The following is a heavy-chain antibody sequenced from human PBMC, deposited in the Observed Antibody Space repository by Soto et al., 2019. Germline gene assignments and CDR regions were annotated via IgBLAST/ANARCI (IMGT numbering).Heavy chain of an antibody. Sequence: SQTLSLTCAISGDSVSSNSAAWNWIRQSPSRGLEWLGRTYYRSKWYNDYAVSVESRITINPDPSKNQFSLQLNSVTPEDTAIYYCARGLNYYASGSPSYCMDVWGHGTTVTVSS. V-gene: IGHV6-1*01. CDR3: ARGLNYYASGSPSYCMDV. J-gene: IGHJ6*02. CDR2: TYYRSKWYN. D-gene: IGHD3-10*01. CDR1: GDSVSSNSAA.